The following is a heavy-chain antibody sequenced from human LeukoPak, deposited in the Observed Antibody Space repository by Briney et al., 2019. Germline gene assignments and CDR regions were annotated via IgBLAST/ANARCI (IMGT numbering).Heavy chain of an antibody. CDR1: GFTFSNTW. D-gene: IGHD3-22*01. CDR3: TTDLSSGDYYESTTYFGAFDF. J-gene: IGHJ3*01. CDR2: IKSKSDGGTT. Sequence: GGSLRLSCADSGFTFSNTWMSWVRQAPGKGLEWVGLIKSKSDGGTTDYAAPVKGRFSISRDDSKNTLYLQMNSLKIEDTAVYYCTTDLSSGDYYESTTYFGAFDFWGQGTLVTVSS. V-gene: IGHV3-15*01.